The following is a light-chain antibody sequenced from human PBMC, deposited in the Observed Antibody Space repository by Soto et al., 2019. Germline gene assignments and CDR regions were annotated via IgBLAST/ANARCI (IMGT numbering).Light chain of an antibody. Sequence: QSALTQPASVSASPGQSITISCTGSSGDVGNYDLVSWYQQIPGKAPQLMIFEVSRRPSRVSDRFSGSKSGNTASLTISGLQTEDEADYYCCSYTSSSPYVFGTGTKLTVL. V-gene: IGLV2-14*02. CDR3: CSYTSSSPYV. J-gene: IGLJ1*01. CDR1: SGDVGNYDL. CDR2: EVS.